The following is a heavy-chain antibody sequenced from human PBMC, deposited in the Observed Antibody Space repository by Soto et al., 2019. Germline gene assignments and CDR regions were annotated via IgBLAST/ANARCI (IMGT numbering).Heavy chain of an antibody. D-gene: IGHD3-22*01. CDR1: GDSVSSNSAA. Sequence: SQTLSLTCAISGDSVSSNSAAWNWIRQSPSRGLEWLGRTYYRSKWYNDYAVSVKSRITINPDTSKNQFSLQLNSVTPEDTAVYYCARVPPQSRYYYDSSGYYYRAFDIWGQGTMVTVSS. J-gene: IGHJ3*02. CDR3: ARVPPQSRYYYDSSGYYYRAFDI. CDR2: TYYRSKWYN. V-gene: IGHV6-1*01.